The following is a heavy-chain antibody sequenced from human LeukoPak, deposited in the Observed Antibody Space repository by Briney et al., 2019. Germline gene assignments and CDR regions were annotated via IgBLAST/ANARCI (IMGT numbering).Heavy chain of an antibody. CDR2: MNPNSGNT. J-gene: IGHJ6*03. CDR3: ARAHRGVATIWNYYYYMDV. V-gene: IGHV1-8*03. D-gene: IGHD5-12*01. Sequence: ASVKVSCKASGYTFTSYDINWVRQATGQGLEWMGWMNPNSGNTGYAQKFQGRVTITRNTSISTAYMELSSLRSEDTPVYYCARAHRGVATIWNYYYYMDVWGKGTTVTVSS. CDR1: GYTFTSYD.